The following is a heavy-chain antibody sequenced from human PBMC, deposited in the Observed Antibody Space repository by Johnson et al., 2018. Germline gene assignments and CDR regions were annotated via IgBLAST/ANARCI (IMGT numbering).Heavy chain of an antibody. CDR3: ARTLGYCSGGRCYGEFYFDY. D-gene: IGHD2-15*01. V-gene: IGHV1-46*01. CDR1: GYTFTDYY. CDR2: INPSDATT. J-gene: IGHJ4*02. Sequence: QVQLVQSGAEVKKXGASVKVXCKASGYTFTDYYMHWVRQAPGQGLEWMGIINPSDATTTFAQKFQGRLTMTRDTSTSTVHMELSSLRSEDTAVYYCARTLGYCSGGRCYGEFYFDYWGQGTLVTVSS.